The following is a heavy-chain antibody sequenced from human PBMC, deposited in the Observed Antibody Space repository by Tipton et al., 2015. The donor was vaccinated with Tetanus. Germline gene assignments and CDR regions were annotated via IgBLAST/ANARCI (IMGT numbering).Heavy chain of an antibody. J-gene: IGHJ6*02. CDR1: GFTFSAYY. V-gene: IGHV3-11*01. D-gene: IGHD6-6*01. CDR2: INHTGTTT. Sequence: LRLSCAASGFTFSAYYMSWIRLAPGKGLEWISYINHTGTTTYYSASVMGRFTVSRDNTKNSLYLEINSLRAEDTAVYYCARSESRIAPRIPWGMDIWGQGTTVTVSS. CDR3: ARSESRIAPRIPWGMDI.